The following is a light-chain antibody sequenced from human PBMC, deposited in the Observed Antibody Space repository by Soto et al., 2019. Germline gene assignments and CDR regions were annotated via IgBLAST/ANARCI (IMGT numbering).Light chain of an antibody. CDR3: ASWDDSRKGVV. CDR1: SSNIGSNT. V-gene: IGLV1-44*01. J-gene: IGLJ7*01. Sequence: QSVLTRPPSASGTPGQRVTISCSGSSSNIGSNTVTWYQHLPGTAPKLLIYSNDQRPSGVPDRFSGSKSGTSASPAISGLQSEDEADYYCASWDDSRKGVVFGGGTQLTVL. CDR2: SND.